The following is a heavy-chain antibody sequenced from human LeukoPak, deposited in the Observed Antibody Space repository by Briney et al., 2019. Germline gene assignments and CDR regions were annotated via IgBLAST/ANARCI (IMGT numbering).Heavy chain of an antibody. CDR3: ARHMETVPDYYYGMDV. J-gene: IGHJ6*02. V-gene: IGHV3-21*01. CDR2: ISKSSSHI. D-gene: IGHD1-1*01. CDR1: GFTFRSYS. Sequence: GGSLRLSCAASGFTFRSYSMDWVRQARGKGLEWVSYISKSSSHIYYADSVKGRFTIYRENAKNSVYMQMNSLRVDDTAVYYCARHMETVPDYYYGMDVWGQGTTVTVSS.